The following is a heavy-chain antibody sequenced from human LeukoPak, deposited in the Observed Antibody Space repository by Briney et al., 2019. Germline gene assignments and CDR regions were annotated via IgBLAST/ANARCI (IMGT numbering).Heavy chain of an antibody. J-gene: IGHJ6*03. CDR2: INHSGST. CDR1: GGSISSSSYY. Sequence: SETLSLTCTVSGGSISSSSYYWGWIRQPPGKGLEWIGEINHSGSTNYNPSLKSRVTISVDTSKNQFSLKLSSVTAADTAVYYCARTLYYYYYMDVWGKGTTVTVSS. V-gene: IGHV4-39*07. CDR3: ARTLYYYYYMDV.